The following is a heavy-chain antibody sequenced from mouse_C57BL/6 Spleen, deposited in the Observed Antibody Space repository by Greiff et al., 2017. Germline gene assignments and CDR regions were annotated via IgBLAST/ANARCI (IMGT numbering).Heavy chain of an antibody. Sequence: DVKLQESGPGLVKPSQSLSLTCSVTGYSITSGYYWNWIRQFPGNKLEWMGYISYDGSNNYNPSLKNRISITRDTSKNQFFLKLNSVTTEDTATYYCARASDDDHYAMDYWGQGTSVTVSS. V-gene: IGHV3-6*01. CDR3: ARASDDDHYAMDY. J-gene: IGHJ4*01. CDR1: GYSITSGYY. D-gene: IGHD2-4*01. CDR2: ISYDGSN.